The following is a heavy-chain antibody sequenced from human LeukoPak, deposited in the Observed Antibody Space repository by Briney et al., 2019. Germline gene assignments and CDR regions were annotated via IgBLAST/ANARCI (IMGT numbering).Heavy chain of an antibody. J-gene: IGHJ4*02. CDR2: ITWNAETT. V-gene: IGHV3-20*04. Sequence: PGGSLRLSCTASGFHFGDYGMSWVRQAPGKGLEWVSGITWNAETTSYAQSVKGRFTISRDNTRNSLYLQMNSLEADDTAFYYCARDWRSGYSIDFWGQGVLVTVS. CDR3: ARDWRSGYSIDF. D-gene: IGHD3-22*01. CDR1: GFHFGDYG.